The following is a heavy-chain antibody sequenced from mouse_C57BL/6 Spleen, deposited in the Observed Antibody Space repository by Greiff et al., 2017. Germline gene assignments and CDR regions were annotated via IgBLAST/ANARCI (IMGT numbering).Heavy chain of an antibody. V-gene: IGHV5-16*01. CDR3: ARAPYDGWYFDV. CDR2: INYDGSST. J-gene: IGHJ1*03. D-gene: IGHD2-3*01. Sequence: EVQVVESEGGLVLPGSSMKLSCTASGFTFSDYYMAWVRQVPEKGLEWVANINYDGSSTYYLDSLKSRFIISRDNAKNILYLQMSSLKSEDTATYYCARAPYDGWYFDVWGTGTTVTVSS. CDR1: GFTFSDYY.